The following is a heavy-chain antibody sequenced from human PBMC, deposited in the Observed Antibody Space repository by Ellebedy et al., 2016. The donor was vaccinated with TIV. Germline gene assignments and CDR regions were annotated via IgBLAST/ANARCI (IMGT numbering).Heavy chain of an antibody. J-gene: IGHJ3*02. CDR2: IIPMFCVT. D-gene: IGHD2-21*01. Sequence: SVKVSCKASGGTFGNHPLSWVRQAPGQGLEWVGRIIPMFCVTDTAQMLQGRLTINADASTSTAHMELSSLRPEDTAVYYCARNSDVVLIPSAYASSFDIWGQGTMVTVSS. V-gene: IGHV1-69*13. CDR1: GGTFGNHP. CDR3: ARNSDVVLIPSAYASSFDI.